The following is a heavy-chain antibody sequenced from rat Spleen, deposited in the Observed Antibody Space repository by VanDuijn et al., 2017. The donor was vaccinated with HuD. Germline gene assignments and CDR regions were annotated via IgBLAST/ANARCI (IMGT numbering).Heavy chain of an antibody. CDR3: ARDKGGQLRGFAY. CDR2: IWNTGGT. D-gene: IGHD1-10*01. Sequence: QVQLMESGPGLVQPSETLSLTCTVAGFSLTSYNVHWVRQPPGKGLEWMGVIWNTGGTRYNSALKSRLSISKDTSKRQVFLKVNSLQTEDSATYYCARDKGGQLRGFAYWGQGTLVTVSS. V-gene: IGHV2-41*01. CDR1: GFSLTSYN. J-gene: IGHJ3*01.